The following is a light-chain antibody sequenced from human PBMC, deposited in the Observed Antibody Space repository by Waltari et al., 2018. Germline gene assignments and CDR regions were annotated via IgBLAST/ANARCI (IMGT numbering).Light chain of an antibody. CDR2: EVI. CDR1: SSHSGNSKY. CDR3: SSYAGLKV. Sequence: QSALTQPPSASGSPGQSVTPSCTGTSSHSGNSKYVSWNQQHPGNAPKLMIYEVIKRPSGVPDRFSGSKSGNTASLTVSGLQAEDEAVYYCSSYAGLKVFGGGTKLTVL. J-gene: IGLJ2*01. V-gene: IGLV2-8*01.